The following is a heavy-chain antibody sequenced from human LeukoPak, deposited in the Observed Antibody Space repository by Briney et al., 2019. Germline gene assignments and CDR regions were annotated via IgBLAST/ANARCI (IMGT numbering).Heavy chain of an antibody. V-gene: IGHV3-30*18. CDR1: GFTFSSYG. CDR3: AKDGAGGATRYFDY. J-gene: IGHJ4*02. CDR2: ISYDGSNK. D-gene: IGHD1-26*01. Sequence: GGSLRLSCAASGFTFSSYGMHCVRQAPGKGLEWVAVISYDGSNKYYADSVKGRFTISRDNSKNTLYLQMNSLRAEDTAVYYCAKDGAGGATRYFDYWGQGTLVTVSS.